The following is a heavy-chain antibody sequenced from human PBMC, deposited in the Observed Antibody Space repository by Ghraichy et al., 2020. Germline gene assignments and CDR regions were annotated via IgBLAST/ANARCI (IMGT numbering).Heavy chain of an antibody. CDR1: GGSISSYY. CDR3: ARGLVTNWYFDL. V-gene: IGHV4-59*08. J-gene: IGHJ2*01. Sequence: SETMSLTCTVSGGSISSYYWSWIRQPPGKGLEWIGYIYYSGSTNYNPSLKSRVTISVDTSKNQFSLKLSSVTAADTAAYYCARGLVTNWYFDLWGRGTLVTVSS. D-gene: IGHD3/OR15-3a*01. CDR2: IYYSGST.